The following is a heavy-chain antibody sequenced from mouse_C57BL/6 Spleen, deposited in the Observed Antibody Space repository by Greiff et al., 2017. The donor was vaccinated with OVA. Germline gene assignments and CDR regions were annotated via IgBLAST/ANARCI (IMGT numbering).Heavy chain of an antibody. Sequence: EVQLQQSGAELVRPGASVKLSCTASGFNIKDYYMHWVKQRPEQGLEWIGRIDPEDGDTEYAPKFQGKATMTADTSSNTAYLQLSSLTSEDTAVYYCTNYHWSSWGFAYWGQGTLVTVSA. D-gene: IGHD1-1*01. CDR1: GFNIKDYY. V-gene: IGHV14-1*01. CDR3: TNYHWSSWGFAY. CDR2: IDPEDGDT. J-gene: IGHJ3*01.